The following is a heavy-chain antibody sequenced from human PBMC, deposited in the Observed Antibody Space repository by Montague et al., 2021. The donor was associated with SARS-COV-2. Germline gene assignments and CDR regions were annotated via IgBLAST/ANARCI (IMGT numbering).Heavy chain of an antibody. Sequence: SETLSLTCTVSGGSVSSDTHNWAWIRQPPGKGLEWIASIFYKGNTYYNPSLRSRFTISINTSKNQFFLRVASVTAADTAVYYCARVPNGRHDNWGPVALVTVSS. CDR2: IFYKGNT. V-gene: IGHV4-39*01. CDR3: ARVPNGRHDN. J-gene: IGHJ4*02. CDR1: GGSVSSDTHN. D-gene: IGHD2-8*01.